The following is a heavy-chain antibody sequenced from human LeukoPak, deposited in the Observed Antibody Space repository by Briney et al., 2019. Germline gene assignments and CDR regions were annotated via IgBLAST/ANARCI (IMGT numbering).Heavy chain of an antibody. J-gene: IGHJ6*04. CDR3: ARGLIVPAADSPYDV. CDR2: INPNSGGT. CDR1: GYTFTGYY. V-gene: IGHV1-2*02. D-gene: IGHD2-2*01. Sequence: ASVKVSCKASGYTFTGYYMHWVRQAPGQGLEWMGWINPNSGGTNYAQKFQGRVTMTRDTSISTAYMELSRLRSDDTAVYYCARGLIVPAADSPYDVWGKGTTVTVSS.